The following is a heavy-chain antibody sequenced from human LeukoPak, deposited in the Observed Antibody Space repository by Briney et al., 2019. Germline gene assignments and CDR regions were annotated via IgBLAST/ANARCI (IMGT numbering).Heavy chain of an antibody. J-gene: IGHJ4*02. CDR2: IYYSGSA. CDR3: ARLTGYDWESSYDY. Sequence: SETLSLTCTVSGGSISSYYWSWIRQPPGKGLEWIGYIYYSGSANYNPSLKSRVTISVDTSKNQFSLKLSSVTAADTAVYYCARLTGYDWESSYDYWGQGTLVTVSS. CDR1: GGSISSYY. V-gene: IGHV4-59*01. D-gene: IGHD5-12*01.